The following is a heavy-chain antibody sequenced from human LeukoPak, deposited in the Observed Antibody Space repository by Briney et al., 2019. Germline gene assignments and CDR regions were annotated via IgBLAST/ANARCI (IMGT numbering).Heavy chain of an antibody. J-gene: IGHJ5*02. V-gene: IGHV3-48*03. Sequence: GGSLRLSCAASGFTFSSYEMNWVRQAPGKGLEWVSYISSSGSTIYNADSVKGRFTISRDNAKNSLYLQMNSLRAEDTAVYYCARTWNDDWFDPWGQGTLVTVSS. CDR2: ISSSGSTI. D-gene: IGHD1-1*01. CDR3: ARTWNDDWFDP. CDR1: GFTFSSYE.